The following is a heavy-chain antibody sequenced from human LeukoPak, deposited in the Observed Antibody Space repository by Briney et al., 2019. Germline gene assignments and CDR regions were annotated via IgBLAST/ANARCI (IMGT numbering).Heavy chain of an antibody. J-gene: IGHJ4*02. CDR3: AASYSSGWSLDY. D-gene: IGHD6-19*01. Sequence: GGSLRLSCAASGFTFSSYGMHWVRQAPGKGLEWVAFIRYDGSNKYYADSAKGRFTISRDNSKNTLYLQMNSLRAEDTAVYYCAASYSSGWSLDYWGQGTLVTVSS. CDR1: GFTFSSYG. CDR2: IRYDGSNK. V-gene: IGHV3-30*02.